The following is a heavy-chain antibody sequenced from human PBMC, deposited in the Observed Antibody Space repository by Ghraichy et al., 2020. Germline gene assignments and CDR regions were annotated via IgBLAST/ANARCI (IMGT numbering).Heavy chain of an antibody. V-gene: IGHV5-51*01. Sequence: GESLNISCKGSGYSFTSYWIGWVRQMPGKGLEWMGIIYPGDSDTRYSPSFQGQVTISADKSISTAYLQWSSLKASDTAMYYCASPGVGGYNSLYYGMDVWGQGTTVTVSS. CDR1: GYSFTSYW. D-gene: IGHD5-24*01. CDR3: ASPGVGGYNSLYYGMDV. CDR2: IYPGDSDT. J-gene: IGHJ6*02.